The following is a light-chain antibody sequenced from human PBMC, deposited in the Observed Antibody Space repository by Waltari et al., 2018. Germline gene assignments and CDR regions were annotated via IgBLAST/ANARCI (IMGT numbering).Light chain of an antibody. V-gene: IGKV3-20*01. CDR2: GAS. CDR3: QQYGTSPRT. CDR1: QSISSSY. Sequence: EIVFTQSPGTLSLSPGERATLSCRASQSISSSYLGWYQQKPDQAPRLLIYGASSRAKGIPDRFSGSGSGTDFTLTISRLEPEDFAVYYCQQYGTSPRTFGQGTKVEIK. J-gene: IGKJ1*01.